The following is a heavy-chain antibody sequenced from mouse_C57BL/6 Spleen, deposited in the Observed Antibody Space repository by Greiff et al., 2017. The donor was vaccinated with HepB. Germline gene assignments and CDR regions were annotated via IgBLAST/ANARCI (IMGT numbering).Heavy chain of an antibody. D-gene: IGHD1-1*01. CDR3: ARGSGSSYWYFDV. CDR1: GFNIKDYY. V-gene: IGHV14-2*01. CDR2: IDPEDGET. Sequence: VQLKESGAELVKPGASVKLSCTASGFNIKDYYMHWVKQRTEQGLEWIGRIDPEDGETKYAPKFQGKATITADTSSNTAYLQLSSLTSEETAVYYCARGSGSSYWYFDVWGTGTTVTVSS. J-gene: IGHJ1*03.